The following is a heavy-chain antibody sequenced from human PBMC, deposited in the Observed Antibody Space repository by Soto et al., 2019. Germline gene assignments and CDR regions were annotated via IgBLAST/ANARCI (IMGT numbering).Heavy chain of an antibody. CDR1: GGSFSDYS. Sequence: QVQLQQWGAGLLKPSETLSLTCAVYGGSFSDYSWTWIRQPPGKALGGIGKINHSGSANYNPSLKSRVTISVGTPKNQFSLELTSVTAADTAVYYCARGLFSEDSYSGGWYYFDYWGQGTLVTVSS. D-gene: IGHD3-10*01. J-gene: IGHJ4*02. CDR2: INHSGSA. CDR3: ARGLFSEDSYSGGWYYFDY. V-gene: IGHV4-34*01.